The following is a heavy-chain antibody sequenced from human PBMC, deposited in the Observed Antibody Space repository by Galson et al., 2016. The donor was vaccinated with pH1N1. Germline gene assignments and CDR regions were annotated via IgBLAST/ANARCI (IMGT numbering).Heavy chain of an antibody. J-gene: IGHJ3*02. CDR2: ISWNRGAI. Sequence: SLRLSCAASGFTFEDFALHWVRQGPGKGLEWVSGISWNRGAIDYAESVKGRFTISRDNAKNSLYLQMDSLRAEDTALYYCVKDRAFYYVSSGYVYAFDIWGQGTMVTVAS. D-gene: IGHD3-22*01. CDR3: VKDRAFYYVSSGYVYAFDI. CDR1: GFTFEDFA. V-gene: IGHV3-9*01.